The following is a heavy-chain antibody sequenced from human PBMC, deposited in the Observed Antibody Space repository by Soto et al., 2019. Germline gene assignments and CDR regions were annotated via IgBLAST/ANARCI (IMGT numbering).Heavy chain of an antibody. CDR3: ARAVGYCSSTSCYGFEDGMDV. J-gene: IGHJ6*02. CDR1: GGSISSGGYY. CDR2: IYYSGST. V-gene: IGHV4-31*03. D-gene: IGHD2-2*01. Sequence: SETLSLTCTVSGGSISSGGYYWSWIRQHPGKGLEWFGYIYYSGSTYYNPSLKSRVTISVDTSKNQFSLKLSSVTAADTAVYYCARAVGYCSSTSCYGFEDGMDVWGQGTTVTVSS.